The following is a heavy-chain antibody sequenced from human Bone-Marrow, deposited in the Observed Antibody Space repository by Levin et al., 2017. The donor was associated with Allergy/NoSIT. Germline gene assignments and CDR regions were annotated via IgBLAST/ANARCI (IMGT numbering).Heavy chain of an antibody. D-gene: IGHD2-15*01. V-gene: IGHV3-9*01. CDR2: ISWNSDRI. Sequence: PGGSLRLSCEVSGFNFEDSAMHWVRQVPGKGLEWVSGISWNSDRIAYADSVRGRFTISRDNARNFGFLQMNNLRPADTALYSCAKDGYCSGESCYSHFEHWGRGIRVTVSS. CDR1: GFNFEDSA. J-gene: IGHJ4*02. CDR3: AKDGYCSGESCYSHFEH.